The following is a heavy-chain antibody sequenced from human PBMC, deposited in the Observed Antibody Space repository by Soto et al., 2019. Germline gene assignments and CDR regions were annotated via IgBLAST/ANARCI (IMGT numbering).Heavy chain of an antibody. CDR2: IYYSGST. CDR3: ARGTGYLVDY. CDR1: GASISSYY. J-gene: IGHJ4*02. Sequence: QVQLQESGPGLVKPSETLSLTCTVSGASISSYYWSWIRQPPGKGLESIGYIYYSGSTNYNPSLKSRVTISVDTSKNQFSLKLSSVTAADTAVYYCARGTGYLVDYWGQGTLVTVSS. V-gene: IGHV4-59*01. D-gene: IGHD5-18*01.